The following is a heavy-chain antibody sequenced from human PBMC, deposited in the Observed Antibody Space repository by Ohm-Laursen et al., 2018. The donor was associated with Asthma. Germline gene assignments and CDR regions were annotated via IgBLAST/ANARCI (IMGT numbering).Heavy chain of an antibody. CDR1: GFTFGSYG. D-gene: IGHD1-26*01. Sequence: SLRLSCAASGFTFGSYGMHWVRQAPGKGLEWVAIIWYDGSNKYYADSVKGRFTISIDNSKNTLYLQMNSLRAEDTAVYYCARGSAGTHPEYFQHWGQGALVTVSS. CDR2: IWYDGSNK. J-gene: IGHJ1*01. CDR3: ARGSAGTHPEYFQH. V-gene: IGHV3-33*01.